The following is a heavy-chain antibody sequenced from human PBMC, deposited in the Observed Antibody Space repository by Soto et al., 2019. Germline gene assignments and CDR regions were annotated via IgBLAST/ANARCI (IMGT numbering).Heavy chain of an antibody. Sequence: GPQRLSSAASGLTIIDYCIRRVIQEPGKGLLWVSRISVDGRDTTYADSVKGRFTISRDNAKNTLYLQMDSLRAEDTAVYYCVRAPEQRPIDYWGHGSLVIVSS. J-gene: IGHJ4*01. CDR3: VRAPEQRPIDY. D-gene: IGHD6-19*01. CDR1: GLTIIDYC. V-gene: IGHV3-74*03. CDR2: ISVDGRDT.